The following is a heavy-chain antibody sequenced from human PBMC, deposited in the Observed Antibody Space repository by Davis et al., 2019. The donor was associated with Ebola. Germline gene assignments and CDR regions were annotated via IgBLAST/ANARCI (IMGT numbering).Heavy chain of an antibody. Sequence: ASVKVSCKASGYTFTGYYMHWVRQAPGQGLEWMGWINPNSGGTNYAQKFQGRVTITADESTSTAYMELRSLRSDDTAVYYCARDLGGVIVRYYYYGMDVWGQGTTVTVSS. CDR1: GYTFTGYY. D-gene: IGHD3-16*02. CDR2: INPNSGGT. J-gene: IGHJ6*02. CDR3: ARDLGGVIVRYYYYGMDV. V-gene: IGHV1-2*02.